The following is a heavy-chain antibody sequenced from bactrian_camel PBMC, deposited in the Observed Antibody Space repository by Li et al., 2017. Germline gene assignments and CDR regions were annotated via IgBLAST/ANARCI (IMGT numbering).Heavy chain of an antibody. D-gene: IGHD3*01. CDR2: IQTDTEPGTP. CDR3: AAKGCATGASMGQPFGH. Sequence: VQLVVSGEQSVQAGGSLRLSCVVSKSIYSTYCMGWFRQAPGKNREGVASIQTDTEPGTPLYAAPVQGRFVISQNKRENTVYLQMNSLKPEDTAMYYCAAKGCATGASMGQPFGHWGQGTQVTVS. J-gene: IGHJ6*01. CDR1: KSIYSTYC. V-gene: IGHV3-3*01.